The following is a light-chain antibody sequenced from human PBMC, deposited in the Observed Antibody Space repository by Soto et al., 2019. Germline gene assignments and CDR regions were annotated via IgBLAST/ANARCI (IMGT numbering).Light chain of an antibody. Sequence: QSALTQPASVSGSPGQSITISCTGTSSDVGGYNYVSWYQQHPGKAPKLMIYEVSNRPSGVSIRFSGSKSDNTASLTISGLQAEDEADYYCSSYRSSSTVFGTGTKLTVL. J-gene: IGLJ1*01. CDR2: EVS. V-gene: IGLV2-14*01. CDR3: SSYRSSSTV. CDR1: SSDVGGYNY.